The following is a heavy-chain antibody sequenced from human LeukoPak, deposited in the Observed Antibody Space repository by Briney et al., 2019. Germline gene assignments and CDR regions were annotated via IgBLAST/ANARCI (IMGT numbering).Heavy chain of an antibody. J-gene: IGHJ4*02. CDR2: ISGSGGST. D-gene: IGHD5-24*01. CDR3: VSSRDGFNSPFDY. V-gene: IGHV3-23*01. CDR1: GFTFSSYA. Sequence: GGSLRLSCAASGFTFSSYAMSWVRQAPGKGLEWVSAISGSGGSTYYADSVKGRFTIPRDNSKNTLYLQMSSLRVEDTAVYYCVSSRDGFNSPFDYWGQGTLVTVSS.